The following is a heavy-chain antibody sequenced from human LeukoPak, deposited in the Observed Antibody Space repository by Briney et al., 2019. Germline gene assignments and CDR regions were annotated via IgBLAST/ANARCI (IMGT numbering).Heavy chain of an antibody. J-gene: IGHJ4*02. D-gene: IGHD6-13*01. CDR2: INWNGGST. CDR1: GFTFDDYG. Sequence: GGSLRLSCAASGFTFDDYGMSWVRQAPAKELEWVSGINWNGGSTGYADSVKGRFTISRDNAKNSLYLQMNSLRAEDTALYYCARDGPGYSSSWYGDYWGQGTLVTVSS. CDR3: ARDGPGYSSSWYGDY. V-gene: IGHV3-20*04.